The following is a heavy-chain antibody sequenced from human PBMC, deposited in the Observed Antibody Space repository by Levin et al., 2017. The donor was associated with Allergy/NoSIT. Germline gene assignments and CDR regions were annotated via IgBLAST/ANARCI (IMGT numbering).Heavy chain of an antibody. V-gene: IGHV3-23*01. CDR1: GFTFSSFA. CDR2: ITDSGRT. Sequence: LASETLSLTCAVSGFTFSSFAMSWVRQAPGKGPEWVSAITDSGRTYYADSVKGRFTVSRDNSKNTLYLQMNSLRTDDTAIYYCAKEMTRVIPVFDSWGQGTLVTVSS. J-gene: IGHJ4*02. CDR3: AKEMTRVIPVFDS. D-gene: IGHD4-17*01.